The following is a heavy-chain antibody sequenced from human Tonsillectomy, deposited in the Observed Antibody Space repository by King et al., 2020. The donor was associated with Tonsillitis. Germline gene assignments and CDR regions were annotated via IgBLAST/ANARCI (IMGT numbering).Heavy chain of an antibody. Sequence: VQLVESGGGLVQPGGSLRLSCAASGFTFSSYAMSWVRQAPGKGLEWVSAISGSGGSTYYADSVKGRFTISRDNSKKTLYLQMNSLRAEDTAVYYCAKDTSGDAAILLWFGELLSFWGQGTLVTVSS. CDR1: GFTFSSYA. CDR3: AKDTSGDAAILLWFGELLSF. J-gene: IGHJ4*02. V-gene: IGHV3-23*04. CDR2: ISGSGGST. D-gene: IGHD3-10*01.